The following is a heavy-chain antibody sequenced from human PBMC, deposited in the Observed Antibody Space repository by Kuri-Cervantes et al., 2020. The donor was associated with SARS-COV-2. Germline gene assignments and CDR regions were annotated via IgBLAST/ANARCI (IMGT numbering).Heavy chain of an antibody. V-gene: IGHV3-52*01. J-gene: IGHJ4*02. Sequence: GESLKISCAASGFTFSSSWMHWVCQAPEKGLEWVADIKCDGSEKYYVDSVKGRFTISRDNSKNTLYLQMNSLRAEDTAVYYCASSLLWELLPFDYWGQGTLVTVSS. D-gene: IGHD1-26*01. CDR1: GFTFSSSW. CDR3: ASSLLWELLPFDY. CDR2: IKCDGSEK.